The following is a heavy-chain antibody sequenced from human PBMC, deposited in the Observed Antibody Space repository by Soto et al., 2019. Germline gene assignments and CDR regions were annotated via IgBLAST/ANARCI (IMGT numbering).Heavy chain of an antibody. J-gene: IGHJ6*02. Sequence: GGSLRLSCAASGFTFSSYALSWVRQAPGTGLEWVSAISGSGGSTYYADSVQGRFTISRDNSKNTLYLQMNSLRAEDTAVYYCAKDGATQLPDYYYYGMDVWGQGTTVTVSS. CDR2: ISGSGGST. CDR3: AKDGATQLPDYYYYGMDV. V-gene: IGHV3-23*01. D-gene: IGHD2-2*01. CDR1: GFTFSSYA.